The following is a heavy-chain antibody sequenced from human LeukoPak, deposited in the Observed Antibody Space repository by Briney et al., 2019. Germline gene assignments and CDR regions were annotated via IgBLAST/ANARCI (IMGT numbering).Heavy chain of an antibody. D-gene: IGHD6-13*01. J-gene: IGHJ3*02. V-gene: IGHV1-69*05. Sequence: SVKVSCKASGGTFSSYAISWVRQAPGQGLEWMGGIIPIFGTANYAQRFQGRVTITTDESTSTAYMELSSLRSEDTAVYYCARGSSSWTPEPDVFDIWGQGTMVTVSS. CDR2: IIPIFGTA. CDR3: ARGSSSWTPEPDVFDI. CDR1: GGTFSSYA.